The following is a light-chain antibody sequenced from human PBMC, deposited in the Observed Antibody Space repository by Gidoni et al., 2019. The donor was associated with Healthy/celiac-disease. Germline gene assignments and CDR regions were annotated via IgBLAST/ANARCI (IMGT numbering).Light chain of an antibody. CDR3: QQRSNWPPSIT. V-gene: IGKV3-11*01. CDR1: QSVSSY. Sequence: EIVLTQSPATLSLSPGERATLSCRASQSVSSYLAWYQQKPGQATRLLIYDASNRATGIPARFSGSGSGTDFTLTISSIEPEDFEVYYCQQRSNWPPSITFXXXTRLEIK. J-gene: IGKJ5*01. CDR2: DAS.